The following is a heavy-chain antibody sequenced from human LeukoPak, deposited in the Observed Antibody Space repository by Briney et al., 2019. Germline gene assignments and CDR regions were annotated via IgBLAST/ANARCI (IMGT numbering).Heavy chain of an antibody. D-gene: IGHD6-13*01. V-gene: IGHV4-39*02. J-gene: IGHJ4*02. CDR3: AREEASAGDY. CDR1: GGSISSRSHY. Sequence: SETLSLTCTVSGGSISSRSHYWAWIRQPPGKGLEWIGSIHYDGGTFYSPSLESRVTISVDTSRNQFSLKLTSVTVADTAVYYCAREEASAGDYWGQGTLVTVSS. CDR2: IHYDGGT.